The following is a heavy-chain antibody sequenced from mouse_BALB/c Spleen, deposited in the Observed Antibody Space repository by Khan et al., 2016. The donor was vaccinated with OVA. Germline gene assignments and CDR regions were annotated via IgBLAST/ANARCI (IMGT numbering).Heavy chain of an antibody. D-gene: IGHD2-4*01. CDR1: GYSITSDYA. Sequence: EVQLQESGPGLVKPSQSLSLTCTVTGYSITSDYAWNWIRQFPGNKLEWMGYISSSGSTNYNPALKSRISITRDTSKNQFFLQLNSVTTEDTATYYWARDDSRYNYAMEYWGQGTSVTVSS. J-gene: IGHJ4*01. CDR3: ARDDSRYNYAMEY. V-gene: IGHV3-2*02. CDR2: ISSSGST.